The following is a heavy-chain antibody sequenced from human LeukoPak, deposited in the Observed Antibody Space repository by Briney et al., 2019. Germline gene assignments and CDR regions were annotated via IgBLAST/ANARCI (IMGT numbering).Heavy chain of an antibody. D-gene: IGHD6-19*01. CDR3: ARDTGSGSIHFDY. CDR1: GGSISSYY. Sequence: PSETLSLTCTVSGGSISSYYWSWVRQPPGKGLEWIGYIYYSGSTNYNPSLKSRVTISVDTSKNQFSLKLSSVTAADTAVYYYARDTGSGSIHFDYWGQGTLVTVSS. V-gene: IGHV4-59*01. J-gene: IGHJ4*02. CDR2: IYYSGST.